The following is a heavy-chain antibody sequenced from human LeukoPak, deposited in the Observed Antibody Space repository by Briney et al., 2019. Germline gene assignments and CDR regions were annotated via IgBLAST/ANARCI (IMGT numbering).Heavy chain of an antibody. Sequence: ASVKVSCKASGGTFSSYTISWVRQAPGQGLEWMRRISPILGIANYAQKFQGRVTITADKSTSTAYMELSSLRSEDTAVYYCAGGKTPVLRFLEWLDYWGQGTLVTVSS. CDR3: AGGKTPVLRFLEWLDY. D-gene: IGHD3-3*01. CDR2: ISPILGIA. CDR1: GGTFSSYT. V-gene: IGHV1-69*02. J-gene: IGHJ4*02.